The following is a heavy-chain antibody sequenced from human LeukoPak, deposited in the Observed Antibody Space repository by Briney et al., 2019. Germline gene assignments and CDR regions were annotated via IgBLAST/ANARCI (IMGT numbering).Heavy chain of an antibody. D-gene: IGHD6-13*01. V-gene: IGHV4-4*07. CDR2: IYTSGST. Sequence: SETLSLTCTVSGGSISSYYWSWIRQPAGKGLEWIGRIYTSGSTNYNPSLKSRVTMSVDTSKNQFSLKLSSVTAADTAVYYCARDAVGQQLVQAEFDYWGQGTLVTVSS. CDR3: ARDAVGQQLVQAEFDY. J-gene: IGHJ4*02. CDR1: GGSISSYY.